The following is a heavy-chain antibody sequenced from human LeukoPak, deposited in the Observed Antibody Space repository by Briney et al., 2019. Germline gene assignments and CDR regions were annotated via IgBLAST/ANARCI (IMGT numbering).Heavy chain of an antibody. V-gene: IGHV1-8*01. Sequence: GASVKVSCKASGYTFTSYDINWVRQATGQGLEWMGWMNPNSGNTGYAQKFQGRVTMTRNTSISTAYMELSSLRSEDTAVYYCARGKNYYYGMDVWGQGTTVTVSS. CDR1: GYTFTSYD. CDR3: ARGKNYYYGMDV. CDR2: MNPNSGNT. J-gene: IGHJ6*02.